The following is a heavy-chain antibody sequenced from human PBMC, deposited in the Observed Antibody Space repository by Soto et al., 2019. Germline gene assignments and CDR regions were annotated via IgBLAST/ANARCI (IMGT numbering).Heavy chain of an antibody. J-gene: IGHJ6*02. CDR1: GGSVSSTSAA. CDR3: ARVVATISVPYYYYGMDV. V-gene: IGHV6-1*01. CDR2: TYYRSKWYN. D-gene: IGHD5-12*01. Sequence: SQALSLTCAISGGSVSSTSAAWTWIRQSPSRGLEWLGRTYYRSKWYNDYAVSVKSRITINPDTSKNQFSLQLNSVTPEDTAVYYCARVVATISVPYYYYGMDVWGQGTTVTVSS.